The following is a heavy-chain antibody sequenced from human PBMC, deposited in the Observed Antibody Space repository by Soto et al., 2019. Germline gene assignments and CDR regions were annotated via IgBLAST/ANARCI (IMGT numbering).Heavy chain of an antibody. D-gene: IGHD2-21*01. CDR3: ARVLEAYSDGYYYNYYAMDV. CDR2: INTDGTTT. Sequence: GGSLRLSCEASGFTFTRYWMHWVRQAPEKGLVWVSRINTDGTTTSYADSVKGRFTISRDNAQNTLHLQMDSLRAEDTAVYYCARVLEAYSDGYYYNYYAMDVWGQGTTVTVSS. V-gene: IGHV3-74*01. J-gene: IGHJ6*02. CDR1: GFTFTRYW.